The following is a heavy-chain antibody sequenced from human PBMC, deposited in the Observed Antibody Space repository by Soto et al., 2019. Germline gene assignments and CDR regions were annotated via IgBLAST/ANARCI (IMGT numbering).Heavy chain of an antibody. J-gene: IGHJ4*02. Sequence: SETLSLTCTVSCGSVNSDIYYWSWIREPPGKGLDWIGYIYYTGSTNYNPSLKSRVTISLDKSRNQFPLKLSSVTAAETAVFYCAREYANSPEAFDYWGQGAMVTVSS. CDR1: CGSVNSDIYY. V-gene: IGHV4-61*01. D-gene: IGHD2-2*01. CDR2: IYYTGST. CDR3: AREYANSPEAFDY.